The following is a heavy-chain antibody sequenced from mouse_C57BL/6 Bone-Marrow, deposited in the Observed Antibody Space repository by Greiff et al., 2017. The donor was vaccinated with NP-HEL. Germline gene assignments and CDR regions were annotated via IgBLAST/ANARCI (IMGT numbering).Heavy chain of an antibody. CDR3: ARDSNYGFAY. Sequence: VQLQQSGPELVKPGASVKISCKASGYSFTGYYMNWVKQSPEKSLEWIGEINPSTGGTTYNQKFKAKATLTVDKASSTAYMQLKSLTSEDSAVYYCARDSNYGFAYWGQGTLVTVSA. J-gene: IGHJ3*01. D-gene: IGHD2-5*01. V-gene: IGHV1-42*01. CDR2: INPSTGGT. CDR1: GYSFTGYY.